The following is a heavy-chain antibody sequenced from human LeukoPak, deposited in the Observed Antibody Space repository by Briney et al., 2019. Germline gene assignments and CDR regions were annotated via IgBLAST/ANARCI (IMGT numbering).Heavy chain of an antibody. D-gene: IGHD4/OR15-4a*01. J-gene: IGHJ4*02. Sequence: ASVKVSCKASGYTFNSNGISWVRQAPGQGLEWMGWISTNNGDTKYGKKFQGRVIMTTDTSTSTAYMEVRSLRSDDTAVYYCARDDDYNPLVHWGQGTLVTVAS. CDR2: ISTNNGDT. CDR3: ARDDDYNPLVH. V-gene: IGHV1-18*01. CDR1: GYTFNSNG.